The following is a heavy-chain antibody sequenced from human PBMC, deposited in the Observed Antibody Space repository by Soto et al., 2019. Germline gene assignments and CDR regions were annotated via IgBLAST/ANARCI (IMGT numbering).Heavy chain of an antibody. CDR3: AHTPVYCSSSSCFYYYYYYGKDV. D-gene: IGHD2-2*01. Sequence: QITLKESGPTLVKPTQTLTLTCTFSGFSLSTSGVSVGWIRQPPGKALEWLALIYWNDDKRYSPSLKSRLTITKDTSKNQVVLTMTNMDPVDTATYYCAHTPVYCSSSSCFYYYYYYGKDVWGQGTTVTVSS. CDR1: GFSLSTSGVS. V-gene: IGHV2-5*01. J-gene: IGHJ6*02. CDR2: IYWNDDK.